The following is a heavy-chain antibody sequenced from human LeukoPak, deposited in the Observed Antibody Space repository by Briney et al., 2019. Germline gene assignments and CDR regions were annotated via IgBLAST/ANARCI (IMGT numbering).Heavy chain of an antibody. D-gene: IGHD3-22*01. V-gene: IGHV3-30*03. CDR1: GFTFSNYG. J-gene: IGHJ4*02. CDR2: ISYDGSKK. Sequence: GGSLRLSCAASGFTFSNYGMHWVRQAPGKGLEWVAVISYDGSKKYHADSVKGRFTISRDNSKNTLYLHMNSLRAEDTAVYYCATSLIRYYYDSSGYLDYWGQGTLVTVSS. CDR3: ATSLIRYYYDSSGYLDY.